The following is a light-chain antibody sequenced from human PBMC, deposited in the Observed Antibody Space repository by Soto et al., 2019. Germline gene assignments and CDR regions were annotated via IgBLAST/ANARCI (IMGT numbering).Light chain of an antibody. CDR3: QQYGISPRT. CDR2: GAS. J-gene: IGKJ1*01. CDR1: QSVSGGS. V-gene: IGKV3-20*01. Sequence: EIVLTQSPGTLSLSPGERATLSCRASQSVSGGSLAWYQQRPGQAPRLLIYGASSRATGIPDRFSGSGSGTDFTLTITRLEPEDFAVYYCQQYGISPRTXGQGTKVDIK.